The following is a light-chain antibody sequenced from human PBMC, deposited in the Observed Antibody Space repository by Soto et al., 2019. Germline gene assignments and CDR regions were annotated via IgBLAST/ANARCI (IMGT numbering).Light chain of an antibody. CDR1: QSVSSN. V-gene: IGKV3-15*01. J-gene: IGKJ1*01. CDR2: GAS. CDR3: QQYNNWPSWT. Sequence: EIVMTQSPATLSVSPGERATLSCRASQSVSSNLAWYQQKPGQAPRLLIYGASTRATGIPARFSGSGSGTEFTLTISSLQSEDFAVYYCQQYNNWPSWTFGQGNK.